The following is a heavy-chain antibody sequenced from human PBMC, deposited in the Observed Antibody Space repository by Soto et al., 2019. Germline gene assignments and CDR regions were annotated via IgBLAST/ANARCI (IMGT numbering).Heavy chain of an antibody. CDR1: GFTFSDHY. J-gene: IGHJ3*02. V-gene: IGHV3-72*01. CDR3: TRVRIYADESGRPFDN. CDR2: IRNKANSYST. D-gene: IGHD2-2*01. Sequence: EVQLVESGGGLVQPGGSLRLSCAASGFTFSDHYMDWVRQAPGKGLEWVGRIRNKANSYSTQYAASVKGRFTISRDDSKTSLSLQMKSLKTEHTAVYYCTRVRIYADESGRPFDNWGQGTVVTVSS.